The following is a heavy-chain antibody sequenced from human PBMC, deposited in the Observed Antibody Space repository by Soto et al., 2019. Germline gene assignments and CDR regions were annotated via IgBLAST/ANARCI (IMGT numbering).Heavy chain of an antibody. CDR1: GYIFANYW. Sequence: GESLKISCKGSGYIFANYWIGWVRQMPGKGLEWMGIIYAGDSDTKYSPSFQGQVTISADKSISTAYLQWSSLKASDTAMYYCASLPRGYCTSTTCHTAFDYWGQGTPVTVSS. V-gene: IGHV5-51*01. J-gene: IGHJ4*02. D-gene: IGHD2-2*02. CDR2: IYAGDSDT. CDR3: ASLPRGYCTSTTCHTAFDY.